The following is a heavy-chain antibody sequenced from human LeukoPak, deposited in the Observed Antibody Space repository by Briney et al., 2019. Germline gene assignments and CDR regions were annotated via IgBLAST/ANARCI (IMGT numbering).Heavy chain of an antibody. V-gene: IGHV3-23*01. D-gene: IGHD6-25*01. CDR2: ISIDVGRT. CDR3: ARKGIGSSRYQNMDV. CDR1: GFTFSSYA. Sequence: GGSLRLSCAASGFTFSSYAISWVRQAPGKVPGWVSTISIDVGRTYYEDSVKGRFTVSRDTSKNTLYLQMNSLRAEDTAVYYCARKGIGSSRYQNMDVWGKGTTVTVSS. J-gene: IGHJ6*03.